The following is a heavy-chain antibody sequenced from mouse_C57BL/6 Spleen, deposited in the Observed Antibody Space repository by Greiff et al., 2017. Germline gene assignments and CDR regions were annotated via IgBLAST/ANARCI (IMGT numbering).Heavy chain of an antibody. CDR1: GYTFTSYW. Sequence: VQLQQPGAELVKPGASVKLSCKASGYTFTSYWMQWVKQRPGQGLEWIGEIDPSDSYTNYNQKFKGKATLTVDTSSSTAYMQLSSLTSEDSAVYYWARRIYYVDSSPYYAMDYWGQGTSVTVSS. V-gene: IGHV1-50*01. CDR3: ARRIYYVDSSPYYAMDY. CDR2: IDPSDSYT. D-gene: IGHD1-1*01. J-gene: IGHJ4*01.